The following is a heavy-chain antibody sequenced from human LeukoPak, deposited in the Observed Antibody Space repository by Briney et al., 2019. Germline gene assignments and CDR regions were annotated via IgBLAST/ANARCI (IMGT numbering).Heavy chain of an antibody. CDR2: ISYDGSNK. CDR1: GFTFSSYA. D-gene: IGHD3-3*01. J-gene: IGHJ4*02. V-gene: IGHV3-30-3*01. CDR3: ARAPVSGYYLAYFDY. Sequence: GGSLRLSCAASGFTFSSYAMHWVRQAPGKGLEWVAVISYDGSNKYYADSVKGRFTISRDNSKNTLYLQMNSLRAEDTAVYYCARAPVSGYYLAYFDYWGQGTLVTVSS.